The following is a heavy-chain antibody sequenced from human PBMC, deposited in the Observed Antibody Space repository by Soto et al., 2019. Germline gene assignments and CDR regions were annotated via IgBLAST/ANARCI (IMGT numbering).Heavy chain of an antibody. D-gene: IGHD1-1*01. CDR2: ISYDGDNK. J-gene: IGHJ6*02. CDR3: ARGTTTSAFSAMDV. CDR1: GFTFSYHA. V-gene: IGHV3-30-3*01. Sequence: GGSLRLSCAASGFTFSYHALNWVRQAPGKVLEWVAVISYDGDNKYIAESVKGRFTISRDNSKNTVSLQMNSLRAEDTAMYFCARGTTTSAFSAMDVWGQGTTVTVSS.